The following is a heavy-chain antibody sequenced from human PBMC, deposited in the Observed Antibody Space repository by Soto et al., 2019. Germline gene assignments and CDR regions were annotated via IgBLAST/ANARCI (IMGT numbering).Heavy chain of an antibody. CDR3: ARQLPYSSYPSWFDP. CDR2: IYYSGST. J-gene: IGHJ5*02. V-gene: IGHV4-39*01. Sequence: QLQLQESGPGLVKPSETLSLTCTVSGGSISSSSYYWGWIRQPPGKGLEWIGSIYYSGSTYYNPSLKSRVTISVDTSKNQFSLKLSSVTAADTAVYYCARQLPYSSYPSWFDPWGQGTLVTVSS. CDR1: GGSISSSSYY. D-gene: IGHD6-6*01.